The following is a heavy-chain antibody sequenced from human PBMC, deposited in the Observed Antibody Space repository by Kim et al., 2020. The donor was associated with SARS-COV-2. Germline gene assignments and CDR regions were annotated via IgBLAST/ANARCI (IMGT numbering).Heavy chain of an antibody. V-gene: IGHV4-34*01. CDR3: ARRPVVIDY. J-gene: IGHJ4*02. D-gene: IGHD3-22*01. CDR2: INHSGST. CDR1: GGSFSGYY. Sequence: SETLSLTCAVYGGSFSGYYWSWIRQPPGKGLEWIGEINHSGSTNYNPSLKSRVTISVDTSKNQFSLKLSSVTAADTAVYYCARRPVVIDYWGQGTLVTVSS.